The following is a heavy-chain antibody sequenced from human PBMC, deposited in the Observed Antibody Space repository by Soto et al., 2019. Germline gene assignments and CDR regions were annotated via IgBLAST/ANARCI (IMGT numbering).Heavy chain of an antibody. V-gene: IGHV3-23*01. CDR2: FSATSENT. CDR1: GFFFSSYT. J-gene: IGHJ4*02. Sequence: ESGGGLVQPGGSLRLSCVGSGFFFSSYTMTWVRQAPGKGLEWVSSFSATSENTYYADSVRGRFTISRDNSKNTLFLQMNSLTAEDTAMYYCAKAGDQQWVRLPFDYWGQGILVIVSS. CDR3: AKAGDQQWVRLPFDY. D-gene: IGHD6-19*01.